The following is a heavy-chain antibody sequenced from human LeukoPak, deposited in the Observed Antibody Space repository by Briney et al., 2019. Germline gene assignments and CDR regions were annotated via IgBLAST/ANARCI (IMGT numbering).Heavy chain of an antibody. CDR2: ISWNSGSI. V-gene: IGHV3-9*01. CDR3: AKDIAVADYYYYGMDF. CDR1: GFTFDDYA. D-gene: IGHD6-19*01. J-gene: IGHJ6*02. Sequence: GGSLRLSCAASGFTFDDYAMHWVRQAPGKGLEWVSGISWNSGSIGYADSVKGRFTISRDNAKNSLYLQMNSLRAEDTALYYRAKDIAVADYYYYGMDFWGQGTTVTVSS.